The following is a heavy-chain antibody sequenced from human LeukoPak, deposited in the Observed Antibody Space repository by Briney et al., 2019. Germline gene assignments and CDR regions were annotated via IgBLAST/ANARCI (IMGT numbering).Heavy chain of an antibody. Sequence: GGSLRLSCTVSGFAFNNYAKSWVRQAPGKGLEWGSAISDNGGSTYYEASLEGRFTVSRDNDKSSLYLQMNSLKSEDAAVYFCARVGGSWEMILWGQGTLVTVS. CDR3: ARVGGSWEMIL. CDR2: ISDNGGST. V-gene: IGHV3-23*01. CDR1: GFAFNNYA. D-gene: IGHD1-26*01. J-gene: IGHJ4*02.